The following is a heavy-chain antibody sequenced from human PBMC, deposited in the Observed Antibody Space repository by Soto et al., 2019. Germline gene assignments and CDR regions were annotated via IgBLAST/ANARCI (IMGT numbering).Heavy chain of an antibody. CDR2: IYYSGIT. J-gene: IGHJ4*02. D-gene: IGHD3-3*02. CDR3: ARVLSPSPYDH. CDR1: GGSISIGGYY. V-gene: IGHV4-31*03. Sequence: QVQLQESGPGLVKPSQTLSLTCTVSGGSISIGGYYWSWIRQHPGKGLEWIGYIYYSGITHYSPSLKSRPTPLVDTSKNRFALKLCSVTAADTAVHYCARVLSPSPYDHWGQGTLVSVSS.